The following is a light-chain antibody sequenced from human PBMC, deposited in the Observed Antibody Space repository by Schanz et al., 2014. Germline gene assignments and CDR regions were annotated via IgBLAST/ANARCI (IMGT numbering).Light chain of an antibody. CDR3: CSYAGGTTYVV. J-gene: IGLJ2*01. CDR1: SSDIGRYNY. V-gene: IGLV2-8*01. Sequence: QSALTQPPSASGSPGQSVTISCTGTSSDIGRYNYVSWYQHHPGKAPKLLIYDVTKRPSGVPDRFSGSKSGNTASLTVSGLQAEDEADYYCCSYAGGTTYVVFGGGTKLTVL. CDR2: DVT.